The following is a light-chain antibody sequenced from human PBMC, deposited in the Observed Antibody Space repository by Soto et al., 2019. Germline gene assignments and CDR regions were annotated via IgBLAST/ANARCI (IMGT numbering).Light chain of an antibody. J-gene: IGLJ1*01. V-gene: IGLV2-14*01. CDR1: SSDVGGYNY. CDR3: SSYTSSSSYV. Sequence: QSALTQPASVSGSPGQSITISCTGTSSDVGGYNYVSWYQQHPGKAPKLMIYDVSNRPSGVSNRFSFSKSGNTASLTISGPQAEDEADYYCSSYTSSSSYVFGTGTKLTVL. CDR2: DVS.